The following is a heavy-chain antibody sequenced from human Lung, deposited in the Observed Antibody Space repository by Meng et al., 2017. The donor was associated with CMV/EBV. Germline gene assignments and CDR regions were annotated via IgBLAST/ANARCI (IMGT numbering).Heavy chain of an antibody. CDR1: RGTFRSYS. CDR2: IIPMSGTA. Sequence: SVKVSCKAPRGTFRSYSINWVRQAPGQGLEWMAGIIPMSGTANYAQKFQGRVAITMDESTSTAYMELSSLRSEDTAVYYCARGESSGYSGAEYVHDWGQGALVTVSS. CDR3: ARGESSGYSGAEYVHD. D-gene: IGHD5-18*01. J-gene: IGHJ1*01. V-gene: IGHV1-69*05.